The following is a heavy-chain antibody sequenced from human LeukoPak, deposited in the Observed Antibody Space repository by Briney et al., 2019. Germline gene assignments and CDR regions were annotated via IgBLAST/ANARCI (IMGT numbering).Heavy chain of an antibody. J-gene: IGHJ2*01. CDR2: IKQDGSQK. CDR1: GFTLSTYW. Sequence: PGGSLRLSCAASGFTLSTYWMSWVRQAPGKGLEWVANIKQDGSQKYYVDSVKGRFTISRDNAKNSLYVQMNSLRAEDTAVYYCARVPRIVGYTSRELGHWYFDLWGRGTLVTVSS. D-gene: IGHD6-13*01. CDR3: ARVPRIVGYTSRELGHWYFDL. V-gene: IGHV3-7*01.